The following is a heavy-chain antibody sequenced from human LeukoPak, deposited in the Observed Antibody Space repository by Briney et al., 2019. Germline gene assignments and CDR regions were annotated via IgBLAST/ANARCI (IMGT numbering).Heavy chain of an antibody. Sequence: SGTLSLTCAVSGGSISSSNWWSWVRQPPGRGLEWIGEIYHSGSTNYNPSLKSRVTISVDTSNNRFSLKLSSVTASDTAVYYCARQGSITIFNYWGQGTLVTVSS. J-gene: IGHJ4*02. D-gene: IGHD3-3*01. CDR1: GGSISSSNW. CDR2: IYHSGST. CDR3: ARQGSITIFNY. V-gene: IGHV4-4*02.